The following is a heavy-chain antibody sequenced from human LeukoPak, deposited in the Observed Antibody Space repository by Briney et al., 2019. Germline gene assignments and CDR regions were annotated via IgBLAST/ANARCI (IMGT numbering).Heavy chain of an antibody. CDR3: ARDFYYDSSGYSGAFDI. D-gene: IGHD3-22*01. Sequence: PGGSLRLSCAASGFSFSTYAMHWVRQAPGKGLEWVAIISYDGDIKYYADSVKGRFTISRDNSKNTLYLQMNSLRAEDTAVYYCARDFYYDSSGYSGAFDIWGQGTMVTVSS. V-gene: IGHV3-30-3*01. CDR1: GFSFSTYA. J-gene: IGHJ3*02. CDR2: ISYDGDIK.